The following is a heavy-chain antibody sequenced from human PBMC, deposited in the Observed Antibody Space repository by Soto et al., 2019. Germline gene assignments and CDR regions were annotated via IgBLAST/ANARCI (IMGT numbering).Heavy chain of an antibody. V-gene: IGHV3-72*01. CDR1: GFTFSDHY. CDR2: TRNKAKSYTT. CDR3: ARGGAPGYYYYGMDV. D-gene: IGHD4-17*01. J-gene: IGHJ6*02. Sequence: EVQLVESGGGLVQPGGSLRLSCAASGFTFSDHYMDWVRQAPGKGLECVGRTRNKAKSYTTEYAASVKGRFTISSDDSKNSLYLQMNSLKTEDTAVYYCARGGAPGYYYYGMDVWGQGTTVTVSS.